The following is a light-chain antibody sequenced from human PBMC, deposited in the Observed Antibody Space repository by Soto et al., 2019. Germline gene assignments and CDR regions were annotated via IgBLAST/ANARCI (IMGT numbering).Light chain of an antibody. V-gene: IGKV3-11*01. J-gene: IGKJ3*01. CDR1: QSVSSY. Sequence: EIVLTQSPATLSLSPGERATLSCRASQSVSSYLAWYQQKPGQAPRLLIYDASNRATGIPARFSGSGSGTEFTLTIISLEPEDFAVYYCQQRSNWPPRFTFGPGTKVDIK. CDR2: DAS. CDR3: QQRSNWPPRFT.